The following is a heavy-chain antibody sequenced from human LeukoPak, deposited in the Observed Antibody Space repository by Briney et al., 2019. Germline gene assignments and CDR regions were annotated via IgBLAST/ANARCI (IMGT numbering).Heavy chain of an antibody. CDR2: VTDGGYT. V-gene: IGHV4-34*01. J-gene: IGHJ3*01. D-gene: IGHD2-15*01. CDR1: GASLNDYW. Sequence: SETLSLTCAIYGASLNDYWWTWVRQPPGAGLEWIGEVTDGGYTNYKSSLKSRVSISVDISKNQFSLRLPSVTAADTAMYFYARITARGGSDDASHVWGQGTMISLSS. CDR3: ARITARGGSDDASHV.